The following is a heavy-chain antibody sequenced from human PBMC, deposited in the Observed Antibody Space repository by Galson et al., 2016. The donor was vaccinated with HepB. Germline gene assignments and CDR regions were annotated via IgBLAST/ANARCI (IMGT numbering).Heavy chain of an antibody. D-gene: IGHD4-17*01. J-gene: IGHJ3*01. CDR1: GGSIRSGGYY. CDR3: ARDSSSGLRTFDV. V-gene: IGHV4-31*03. Sequence: TLSLTCTVSGGSIRSGGYYWSWIRQHPGKGLEWIGYIYYRGSTYYNASLKSRLAISADTSKNQFSLKLNSVTAADTAVYYCARDSSSGLRTFDVWGQGRMVTVSS. CDR2: IYYRGST.